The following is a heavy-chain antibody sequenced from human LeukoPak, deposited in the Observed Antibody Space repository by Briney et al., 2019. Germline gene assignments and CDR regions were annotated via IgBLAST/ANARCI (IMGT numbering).Heavy chain of an antibody. CDR2: ISSSGSTI. V-gene: IGHV3-48*04. D-gene: IGHD5-12*01. Sequence: GSLGLSCAASGFTFSSYAMSWVRQAPGKGLEWVSYISSSGSTIYYADSVKGRFTISRDNAKNSLYLQMNSLRAEDTAVYYCARGGRDGYDFDYWGQGTLVTVSS. CDR3: ARGGRDGYDFDY. CDR1: GFTFSSYA. J-gene: IGHJ4*02.